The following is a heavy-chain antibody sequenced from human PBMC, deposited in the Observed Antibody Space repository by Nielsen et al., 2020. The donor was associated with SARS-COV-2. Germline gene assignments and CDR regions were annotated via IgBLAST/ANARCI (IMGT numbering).Heavy chain of an antibody. CDR3: ARDPVAGPHTEYYFDY. V-gene: IGHV3-9*01. CDR2: ISWNSGSI. CDR1: GFTFDDYA. J-gene: IGHJ4*02. D-gene: IGHD6-19*01. Sequence: SLKISCAASGFTFDDYAMHWVRQAPGKGLEWVSGISWNSGSIGYADSVKGRFTISRDNAKNSLYLQMNSLRAEDTALYYCARDPVAGPHTEYYFDYWGQGTLVTVSS.